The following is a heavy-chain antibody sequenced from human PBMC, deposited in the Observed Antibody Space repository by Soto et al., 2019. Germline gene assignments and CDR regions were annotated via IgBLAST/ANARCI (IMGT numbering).Heavy chain of an antibody. J-gene: IGHJ4*02. Sequence: EVRLVQSGGGLVQHGGSLSLSCAASLFIVSDNYMSWVRQAPGKGLEWVSLIYSGGGTDYAESVKGRFTISRDKSKNTLYLQSNTLKAEDTAIYYWATGMTTAPGWGERAVVTVSS. V-gene: IGHV3-66*01. CDR1: LFIVSDNY. CDR2: IYSGGGT. CDR3: ATGMTTAPG. D-gene: IGHD4-17*01.